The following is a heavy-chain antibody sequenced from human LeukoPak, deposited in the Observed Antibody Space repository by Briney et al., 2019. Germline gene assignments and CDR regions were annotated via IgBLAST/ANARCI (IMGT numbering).Heavy chain of an antibody. CDR2: IYYSGST. CDR3: ARAGSVGQLDIDY. V-gene: IGHV4-39*01. CDR1: GGSIGSSSYY. Sequence: SETLSLTCTVSGGSIGSSSYYWGWIRQPPGKGLEWIGSIYYSGSTYYNPSLKSRVTISVDTSKNQFSLKLSSVTAADTAVYYCARAGSVGQLDIDYWGQGTLVTVSS. D-gene: IGHD6-6*01. J-gene: IGHJ4*02.